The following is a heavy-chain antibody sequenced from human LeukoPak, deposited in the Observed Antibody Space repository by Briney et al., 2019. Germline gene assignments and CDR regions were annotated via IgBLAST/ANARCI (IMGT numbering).Heavy chain of an antibody. CDR2: INPSGGST. J-gene: IGHJ4*02. Sequence: ASVKVSCKASGYTFTSYYMHWVRQAPGQGLEWMGIINPSGGSTSYAQKFQGRVTITADESTSTAYMELSSLRSEDTAVYYCARVRGYYYDSSGYFDYWGQGTLVTVSS. CDR3: ARVRGYYYDSSGYFDY. CDR1: GYTFTSYY. V-gene: IGHV1-46*01. D-gene: IGHD3-22*01.